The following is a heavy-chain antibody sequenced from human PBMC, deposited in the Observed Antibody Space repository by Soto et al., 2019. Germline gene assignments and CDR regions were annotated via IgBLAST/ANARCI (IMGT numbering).Heavy chain of an antibody. CDR1: GFTFSSYW. CDR3: ARTGDGHHDFLDY. D-gene: IGHD1-1*01. CDR2: IDEDGSEY. J-gene: IGHJ4*02. V-gene: IGHV3-7*01. Sequence: EVHLEESGGGLVHPGGSLRLSCAASGFTFSSYWMNWVRQAPGKGLEWVANIDEDGSEYNDAESVRGRFTISRDNAKNTLYLQMNSLRAADTAVYYWARTGDGHHDFLDYWGQGILVSVSS.